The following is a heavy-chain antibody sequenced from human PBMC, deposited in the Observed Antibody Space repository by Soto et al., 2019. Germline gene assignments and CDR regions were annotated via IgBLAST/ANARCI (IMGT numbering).Heavy chain of an antibody. Sequence: QVQLVESGGGVVQPGRSLRLSCAASGFTFSSYAMHWVRQAPGKGLEWVAVISYDGSNKYYADSVKGRFTISRDNSKNTLYLQMNSLRAEDTAVYYCAREWGILRSWELSKHRFDYWGQGTLVTVSS. CDR3: AREWGILRSWELSKHRFDY. V-gene: IGHV3-30-3*01. J-gene: IGHJ4*02. CDR2: ISYDGSNK. D-gene: IGHD1-26*01. CDR1: GFTFSSYA.